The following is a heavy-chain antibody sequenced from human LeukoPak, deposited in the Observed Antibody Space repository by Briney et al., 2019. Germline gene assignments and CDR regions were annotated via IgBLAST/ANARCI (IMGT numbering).Heavy chain of an antibody. CDR3: ARDPPHYYDSSGYYQENDAFDI. J-gene: IGHJ3*02. CDR1: GFTFSSYG. CDR2: IYSGGST. Sequence: GSLRLSCAASGFTFSSYGMSWVRQAPGKGLEWVSVIYSGGSTYYADSVKGRFTISRDNSKNTLYLQMNSLRAEDTAVYYCARDPPHYYDSSGYYQENDAFDIWGQGTMVTVSS. V-gene: IGHV3-53*01. D-gene: IGHD3-22*01.